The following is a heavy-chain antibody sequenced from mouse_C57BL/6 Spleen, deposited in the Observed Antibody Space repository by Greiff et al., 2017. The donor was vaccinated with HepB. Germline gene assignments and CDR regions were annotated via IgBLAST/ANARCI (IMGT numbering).Heavy chain of an antibody. CDR3: ASTTVVARDAMDY. CDR2: IYPGDGDT. J-gene: IGHJ4*01. Sequence: QVQLQQSGPELVKPGASVKISCKASGYAFRSSWMNWVKQRPGKGLEWIGRIYPGDGDTNYNGKFKGKATLTADKSSSTAYMQLSSLTSEDSAVYFCASTTVVARDAMDYWGQGTSVTVSS. D-gene: IGHD1-1*01. CDR1: GYAFRSSW. V-gene: IGHV1-82*01.